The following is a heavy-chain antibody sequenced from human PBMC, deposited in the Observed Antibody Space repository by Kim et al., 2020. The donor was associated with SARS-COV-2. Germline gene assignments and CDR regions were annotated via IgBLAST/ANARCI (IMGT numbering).Heavy chain of an antibody. CDR3: ARCPTSDGGGGYYFDY. D-gene: IGHD2-21*01. Sequence: SETLSLTCTVSDGSISSNYFYWSWIRQHPGKGLEWIGYIYYSGSSYYNPSLESRIAISVDTSKNQFSLKLNSVTAADTAVYYCARCPTSDGGGGYYFDYWGQGILVTVSS. V-gene: IGHV4-31*03. J-gene: IGHJ4*02. CDR2: IYYSGSS. CDR1: DGSISSNYFY.